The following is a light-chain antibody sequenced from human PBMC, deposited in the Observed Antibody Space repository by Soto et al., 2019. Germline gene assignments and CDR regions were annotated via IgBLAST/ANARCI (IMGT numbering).Light chain of an antibody. CDR3: QQYDNLPSIT. CDR2: DAS. Sequence: DIQMTQSPSSLSASVGDRVTITCQSSQDISNYLNWYQQKPGKAPTLLIYDASNLETGVPSRFSGSRSGTDFTFTISNLQPEDIATYYCQQYDNLPSITFGQGTRLEIK. V-gene: IGKV1-33*01. CDR1: QDISNY. J-gene: IGKJ5*01.